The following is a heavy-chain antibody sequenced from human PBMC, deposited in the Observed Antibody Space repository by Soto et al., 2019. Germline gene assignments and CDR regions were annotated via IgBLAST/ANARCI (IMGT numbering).Heavy chain of an antibody. Sequence: AASVKVSCKASGYTFTSYGISWVRQAPGQGLEWMGWISAYNGNTNYAQKLQGRVTMTTDTSTSTAYMELRSLRSDDTAVYYCAREQFYYCDSSGYYYFDYWGQGTLVTVSS. CDR3: AREQFYYCDSSGYYYFDY. CDR2: ISAYNGNT. CDR1: GYTFTSYG. J-gene: IGHJ4*02. D-gene: IGHD3-22*01. V-gene: IGHV1-18*01.